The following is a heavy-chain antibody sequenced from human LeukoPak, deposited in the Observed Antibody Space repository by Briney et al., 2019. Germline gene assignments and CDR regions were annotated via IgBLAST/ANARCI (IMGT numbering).Heavy chain of an antibody. CDR2: IGSGGINT. CDR1: GFTLSTYV. J-gene: IGHJ4*02. V-gene: IGHV3-23*01. Sequence: GGSLRLSCAASGFTLSTYVMSWVRQAPGRGLEWVSAIGSGGINTYYGDSVKGRFTISRDNSKNTLYLQMNSLRAEDTAVYYCAKILSAAGLDYWGQGTLVTVSS. D-gene: IGHD6-13*01. CDR3: AKILSAAGLDY.